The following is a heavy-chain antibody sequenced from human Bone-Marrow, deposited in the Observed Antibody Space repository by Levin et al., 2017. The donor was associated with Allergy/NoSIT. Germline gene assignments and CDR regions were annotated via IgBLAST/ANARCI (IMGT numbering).Heavy chain of an antibody. CDR3: ARGITVFGVVLAVNDAFDV. CDR2: IYHSGST. CDR1: GYSISSDYY. Sequence: SETLSLTCAVSGYSISSDYYWGWIRQPPGEGLEWIGNIYHSGSTYYNPSLKSRVTISGDTSKNLFSLTLNSVTAADTAIYYCARGITVFGVVLAVNDAFDVWGQGTMVTVSS. D-gene: IGHD3-3*01. J-gene: IGHJ3*01. V-gene: IGHV4-38-2*01.